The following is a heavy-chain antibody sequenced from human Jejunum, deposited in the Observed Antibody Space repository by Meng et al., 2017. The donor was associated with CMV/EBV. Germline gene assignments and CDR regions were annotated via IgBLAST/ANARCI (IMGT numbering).Heavy chain of an antibody. CDR3: ASTGPLYGLYFCY. J-gene: IGHJ4*02. D-gene: IGHD2-8*01. CDR1: GSSFSNSW. CDR2: TNEDGSDK. V-gene: IGHV3-7*01. Sequence: SGSSFSNSWMVWVRRAPGEGLEWVAKTNEDGSDKCYVDSVKGRFTIFRDNAKNSVYLQMNSLRAEDTAVYYCASTGPLYGLYFCYWGQGTLVTVSS.